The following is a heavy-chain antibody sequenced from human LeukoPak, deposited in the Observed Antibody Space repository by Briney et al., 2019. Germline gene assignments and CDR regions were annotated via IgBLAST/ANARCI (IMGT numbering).Heavy chain of an antibody. CDR1: GYTFTSYY. CDR2: INPSGGST. Sequence: ASVKLSCNVSGYTFTSYYMHWVRHAPGPGLEWMGIINPSGGSTRYAQKFQGRVTMTSDTSTSTVYMELSSLRSEDTAVYYCARDRLLRLQYGMDVWGQGTTVTVSS. D-gene: IGHD2/OR15-2a*01. V-gene: IGHV1-46*01. J-gene: IGHJ6*02. CDR3: ARDRLLRLQYGMDV.